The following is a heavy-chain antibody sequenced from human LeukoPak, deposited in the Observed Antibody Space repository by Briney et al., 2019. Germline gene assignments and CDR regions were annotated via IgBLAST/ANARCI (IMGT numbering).Heavy chain of an antibody. D-gene: IGHD5-18*01. CDR3: ARARGVGGETADAFDI. CDR1: GYTFTGYY. CDR2: INTNTGNP. V-gene: IGHV7-4-1*02. J-gene: IGHJ3*02. Sequence: HEASVKVSCKASGYTFTGYYMHWVRQAPGQGLEWMGWINTNTGNPTYAQGFTGRFVFSLDTSVSTAYLQISSLKAEDTAVYYCARARGVGGETADAFDIWGQGTMVTVSS.